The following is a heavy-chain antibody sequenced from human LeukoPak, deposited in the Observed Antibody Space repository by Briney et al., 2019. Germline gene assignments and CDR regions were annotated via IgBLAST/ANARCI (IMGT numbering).Heavy chain of an antibody. CDR3: ARGGYYGSGSSHYYYYYMDV. CDR2: ISSSGSTI. CDR1: GFTFSDYH. D-gene: IGHD3-10*01. J-gene: IGHJ6*03. V-gene: IGHV3-11*01. Sequence: PGGSLRLSCAASGFTFSDYHMSWIRQAPGKGLEWVSYISSSGSTIYYADSVKGRFTISRDNAKNSLYLQMNSLRAEDTAVYYCARGGYYGSGSSHYYYYYMDVWGKGTTVTISS.